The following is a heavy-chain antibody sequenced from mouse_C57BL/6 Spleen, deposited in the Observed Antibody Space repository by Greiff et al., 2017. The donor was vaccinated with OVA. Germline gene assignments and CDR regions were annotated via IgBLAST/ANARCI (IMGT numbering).Heavy chain of an antibody. CDR2: IRSKSNNYAT. CDR1: GFSFNTYA. D-gene: IGHD1-1*02. Sequence: EVQLVESGGGLVQPKGSLKLSCAASGFSFNTYAMNWVRQAPGKGLEWVARIRSKSNNYATYYADSVKDRFTISRDDSESMLYLQMNNLKTEDTAMYYCVRHGDYGGYFDVWGTGTTVTVSS. V-gene: IGHV10-1*01. CDR3: VRHGDYGGYFDV. J-gene: IGHJ1*03.